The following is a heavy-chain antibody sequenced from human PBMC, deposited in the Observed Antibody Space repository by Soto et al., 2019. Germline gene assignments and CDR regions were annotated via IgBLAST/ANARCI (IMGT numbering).Heavy chain of an antibody. CDR1: GGSISSSSYY. D-gene: IGHD2-15*01. CDR2: IYYSGST. V-gene: IGHV4-39*01. J-gene: IGHJ5*02. CDR3: ASQGYCSGGSCPPRSWFDP. Sequence: SETLSFTCTVSGGSISSSSYYWGWIRQPPGKGLEWIGSIYYSGSTYYNPSLKSRVTISVDTSKNQFSLKLSSVTAADTAVYYCASQGYCSGGSCPPRSWFDPWGQGTLVTVSS.